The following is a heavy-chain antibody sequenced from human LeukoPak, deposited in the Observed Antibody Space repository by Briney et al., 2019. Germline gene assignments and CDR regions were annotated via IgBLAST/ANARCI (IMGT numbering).Heavy chain of an antibody. CDR3: ARLDGGNPAGTDY. Sequence: GASVKVSCKASGYTFTGYCMHWVRQAPGQGLEWMGWINPNSGGTNYAQKFQGRVTMTRDTSISTAYMELSRLRSDDTAVYYCARLDGGNPAGTDYWGQGTLVTVSS. D-gene: IGHD4-23*01. CDR1: GYTFTGYC. CDR2: INPNSGGT. J-gene: IGHJ4*02. V-gene: IGHV1-2*02.